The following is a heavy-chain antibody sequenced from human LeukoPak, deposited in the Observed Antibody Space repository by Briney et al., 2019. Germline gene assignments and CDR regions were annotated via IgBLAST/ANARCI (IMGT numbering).Heavy chain of an antibody. D-gene: IGHD3-10*01. V-gene: IGHV3-23*01. Sequence: PGGSLRLSCAASGFPFSSYAMSWVRQAPVKGLEWVSAISGSGGSTYYADSVRGRFTISRDNSKNTLYLQLNSLRAEDTAVYYCTTDSTMVRGRDYWGQGTLVTVSS. CDR2: ISGSGGST. J-gene: IGHJ4*02. CDR3: TTDSTMVRGRDY. CDR1: GFPFSSYA.